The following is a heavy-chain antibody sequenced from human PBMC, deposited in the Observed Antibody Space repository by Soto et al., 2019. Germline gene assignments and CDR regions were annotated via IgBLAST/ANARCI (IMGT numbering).Heavy chain of an antibody. CDR3: ARVGGVAARTFDY. D-gene: IGHD6-6*01. CDR1: GGSINDFY. CDR2: IYYSGST. Sequence: SETLSLTCTVSGGSINDFYWSWIRQPPGKGLEWIGYIYYSGSTDYNPSLKGRVTISVDTSKNQFSLKLRSVTAADTAVYYCARVGGVAARTFDYWGQGTLVTV. J-gene: IGHJ4*02. V-gene: IGHV4-59*01.